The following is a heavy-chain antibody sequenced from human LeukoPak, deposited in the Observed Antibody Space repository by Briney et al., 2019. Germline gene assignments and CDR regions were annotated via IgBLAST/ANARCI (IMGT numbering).Heavy chain of an antibody. CDR3: VRDGVHYGMDV. D-gene: IGHD3-10*01. CDR2: INSDGSSR. Sequence: GGSLRLSCAASGFTFSSYWMHWVRQAPGKGLVWVSRINSDGSSRSYADSVKGRFTISRENAKNSLYLQMNSLRAGDTAVYYCVRDGVHYGMDVWGQGTTVTVSS. J-gene: IGHJ6*02. V-gene: IGHV3-74*01. CDR1: GFTFSSYW.